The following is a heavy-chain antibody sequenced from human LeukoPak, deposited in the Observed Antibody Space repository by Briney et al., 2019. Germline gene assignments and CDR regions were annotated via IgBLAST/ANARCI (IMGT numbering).Heavy chain of an antibody. V-gene: IGHV3-15*07. CDR1: GFTFNNAW. CDR3: TTGTY. J-gene: IGHJ4*02. D-gene: IGHD1-7*01. Sequence: GGSLRLSCAASGFTFNNAWMNWVRRAPGKGLEWVGRIKSKTDGETTDYVAPVKGRFTISRDASKNTLYLQMNSLKTEDTAVYYCTTGTYWGQGTLVTVSS. CDR2: IKSKTDGETT.